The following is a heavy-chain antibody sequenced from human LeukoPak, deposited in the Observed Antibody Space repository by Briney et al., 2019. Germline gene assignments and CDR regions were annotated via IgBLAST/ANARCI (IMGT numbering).Heavy chain of an antibody. Sequence: PGGSLRLSCAASGFTVSSNYMSWVRQAPGKGLEWVSAIGPGGGTHYADSVKGRFTISRDNSKNTLYLQMNSLRAEDTAVYYCARGTAGAFWGQGTLVTVSS. J-gene: IGHJ4*02. CDR1: GFTVSSNY. CDR3: ARGTAGAF. D-gene: IGHD6-13*01. CDR2: IGPGGGT. V-gene: IGHV3-53*01.